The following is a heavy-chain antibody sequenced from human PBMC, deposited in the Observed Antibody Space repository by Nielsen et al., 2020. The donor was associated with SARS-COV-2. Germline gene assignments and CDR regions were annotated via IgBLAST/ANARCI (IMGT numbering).Heavy chain of an antibody. CDR3: ARDFGVGDIEDY. J-gene: IGHJ4*02. Sequence: ASVQVSCKASGYTFTGYYMHWVRQAPGQGLEWMGWINPNSGGTNYAQKFQGWVTMTRDTSISTAYMELSRLRSDDTAVYYCARDFGVGDIEDYWGQGTLVTVSS. V-gene: IGHV1-2*04. CDR1: GYTFTGYY. CDR2: INPNSGGT. D-gene: IGHD2-15*01.